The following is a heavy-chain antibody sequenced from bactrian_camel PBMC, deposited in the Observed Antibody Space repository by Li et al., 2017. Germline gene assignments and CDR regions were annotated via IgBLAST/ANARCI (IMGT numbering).Heavy chain of an antibody. CDR3: AARLGARWGWPGSLLVNGY. Sequence: HVQLVESGGGSVQAGGSLRLSCAASGDTYSSYCMGWFRQAPGKEREAVARIAADGSISYVDSVKGRFTISKDNAKNTLALQMNSLKPEDSGMYYCAARLGARWGWPGSLLVNGYWGQGTQVTVS. CDR2: IAADGSI. J-gene: IGHJ4*01. CDR1: GDTYSSYC. D-gene: IGHD1*01. V-gene: IGHV3S53*01.